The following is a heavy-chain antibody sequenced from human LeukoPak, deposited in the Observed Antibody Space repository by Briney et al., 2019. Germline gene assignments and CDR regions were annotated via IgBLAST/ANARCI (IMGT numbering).Heavy chain of an antibody. CDR1: GFTFSSYS. J-gene: IGHJ4*02. V-gene: IGHV3-48*01. Sequence: PGGSLRLSCAASGFTFSSYSMNWVRQAPGKGLEWVSYISSSSSTIYYADSVKGRFTISRDNAKNSLYLQMNSLRGEDTAVYYCARYGDDGSGSPNFDYWGQGTLVTVSS. CDR2: ISSSSSTI. D-gene: IGHD3-10*01. CDR3: ARYGDDGSGSPNFDY.